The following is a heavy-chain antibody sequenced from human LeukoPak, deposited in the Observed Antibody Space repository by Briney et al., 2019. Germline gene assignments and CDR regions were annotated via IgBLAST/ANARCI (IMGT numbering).Heavy chain of an antibody. CDR3: ARGQLDRGSDYYYYMDV. J-gene: IGHJ6*03. CDR1: GFTFDDYA. V-gene: IGHV3-9*01. D-gene: IGHD6-6*01. Sequence: GGSLRISGAASGFTFDDYAMHTVGQAPVKCLASVFAICWNSGSIGYADSVKGRFTISRDNAKNSLYLQMNSLRVEDTAVYYCARGQLDRGSDYYYYMDVWGKGTTVTVSS. CDR2: ICWNSGSI.